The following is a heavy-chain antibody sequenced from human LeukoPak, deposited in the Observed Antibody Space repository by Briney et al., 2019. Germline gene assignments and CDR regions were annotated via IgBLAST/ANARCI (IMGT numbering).Heavy chain of an antibody. V-gene: IGHV1-24*01. Sequence: WASVKVSCKVSGYTLTELSMHWVRQAPGKGLEWMGGFDPEDGETIYAQKFQGRVTMTEDTSTDTAYMELSSLRSEDTAVYYCLHSSGYWRDFDYWGQGTLVTVSS. CDR1: GYTLTELS. CDR3: LHSSGYWRDFDY. D-gene: IGHD3-22*01. J-gene: IGHJ4*02. CDR2: FDPEDGET.